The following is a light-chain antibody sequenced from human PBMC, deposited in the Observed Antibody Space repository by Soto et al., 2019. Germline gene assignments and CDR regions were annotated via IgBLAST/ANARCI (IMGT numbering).Light chain of an antibody. Sequence: QSALTQPRSVSGSPGQSVTISCTGTSSDVGGYNYVSWYQQHPGKAPKLMIYDVSKRPPGVPDRFSGSKSGNTASLTISGLQAEDEADYYCCSYAGSYSYVFGTGTKLTV. CDR3: CSYAGSYSYV. CDR1: SSDVGGYNY. V-gene: IGLV2-11*01. J-gene: IGLJ1*01. CDR2: DVS.